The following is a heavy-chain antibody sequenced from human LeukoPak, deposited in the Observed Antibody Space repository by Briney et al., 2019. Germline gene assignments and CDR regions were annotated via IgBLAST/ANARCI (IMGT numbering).Heavy chain of an antibody. V-gene: IGHV3-7*01. Sequence: GGSLRLSCAASGFTFSSYWMSWVRQAPGKGLEWVANIKQDGDENYYVDSVMGRFTISRDNAKNSVYLEMTSLRAEDTAVYYCARDRGANYYGSLHLFDYWGQGTLVTVSS. CDR3: ARDRGANYYGSLHLFDY. CDR1: GFTFSSYW. CDR2: IKQDGDEN. J-gene: IGHJ4*02. D-gene: IGHD3-10*01.